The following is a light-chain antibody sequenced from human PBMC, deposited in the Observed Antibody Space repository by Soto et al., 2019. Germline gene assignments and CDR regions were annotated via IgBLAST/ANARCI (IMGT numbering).Light chain of an antibody. CDR2: GAS. J-gene: IGKJ4*01. V-gene: IGKV1-27*01. Sequence: DIQMTQSPSSLSASLGDRVTITCRASQVISNYLAWYQQKPGKVPHLLIYGASTLHSGVPSRFSGRGSGTDFTLVISSLQPEDVATYYCQKYDGAPFTFGGGTTVEI. CDR1: QVISNY. CDR3: QKYDGAPFT.